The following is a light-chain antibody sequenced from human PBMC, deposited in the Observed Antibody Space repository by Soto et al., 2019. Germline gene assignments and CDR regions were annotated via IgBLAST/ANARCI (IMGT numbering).Light chain of an antibody. CDR2: EVT. V-gene: IGLV2-14*01. CDR3: SSYTSSSTRV. Sequence: QSVLTHSASVSGSPGQSITISCTGTSSDVGGYNSVSWYQQHPGKAPKLVIYEVTNRPSGISNRFSGSKSGNTASLTISGLQAEDEADYYCSSYTSSSTRVFGTGTKVTVL. J-gene: IGLJ1*01. CDR1: SSDVGGYNS.